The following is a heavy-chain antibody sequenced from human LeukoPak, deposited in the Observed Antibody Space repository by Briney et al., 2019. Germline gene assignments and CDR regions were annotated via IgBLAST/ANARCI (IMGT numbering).Heavy chain of an antibody. CDR1: GFTFEDFN. Sequence: GGSLRLSCEGSGFTFEDFNMNWVRQAPGKGLEWVSFIGTSSGAIYYADSVKGRFTISRDNAKKSLYLQMNSLRDEDTAVYYCARNLDSWGQGALVTVSS. CDR3: ARNLDS. J-gene: IGHJ5*01. V-gene: IGHV3-48*02. CDR2: IGTSSGAI.